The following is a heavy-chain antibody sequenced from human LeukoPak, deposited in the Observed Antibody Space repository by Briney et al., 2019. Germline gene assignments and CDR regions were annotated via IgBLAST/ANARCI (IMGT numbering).Heavy chain of an antibody. CDR2: VTGPGDTT. Sequence: HPGGSLRLSCATSGYTFTNYAINWVRQAPGKGLEWVSAVTGPGDTTYYADSVKGRFFMSREDSKTTVYLQMNSLTAEDTAIYYCAKGAEIDLWGQGTLVTVSS. J-gene: IGHJ5*02. CDR3: AKGAEIDL. V-gene: IGHV3-23*01. D-gene: IGHD3-16*01. CDR1: GYTFTNYA.